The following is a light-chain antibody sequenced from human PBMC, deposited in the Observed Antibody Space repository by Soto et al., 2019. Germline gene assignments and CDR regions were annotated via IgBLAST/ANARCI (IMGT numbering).Light chain of an antibody. J-gene: IGLJ1*01. CDR1: SSDVGGYNF. Sequence: QSALTQPASVFGSPGQSITISCTGTSSDVGGYNFVSWYQQLPGKAPKLMIYEVTSRPSGVSNRFSGSKSGNTASLTISGLQPEDEADYNCSSYTTSSTVVFGTGTKLTVL. CDR3: SSYTTSSTVV. V-gene: IGLV2-14*03. CDR2: EVT.